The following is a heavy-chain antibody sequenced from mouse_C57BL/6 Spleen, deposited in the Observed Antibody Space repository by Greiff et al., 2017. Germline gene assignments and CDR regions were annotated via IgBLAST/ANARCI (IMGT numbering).Heavy chain of an antibody. V-gene: IGHV1-82*01. CDR3: ARPNYYGSSYVDWYFDV. CDR1: GYAFSSSW. Sequence: VQLQQSGPELVKPGASVKISCKASGYAFSSSWMNWVKQRPGKGLEWIGRIYPGDGDTNYNGKFKGKATLTADKSSSTAYIQRSSLTSEDSAVYFCARPNYYGSSYVDWYFDVWGTGTTVTVSS. J-gene: IGHJ1*03. D-gene: IGHD1-1*01. CDR2: IYPGDGDT.